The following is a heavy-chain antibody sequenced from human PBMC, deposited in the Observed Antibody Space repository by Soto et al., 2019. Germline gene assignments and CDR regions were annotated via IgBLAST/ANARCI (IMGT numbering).Heavy chain of an antibody. D-gene: IGHD4-17*01. Sequence: QVQLVESGGGVVQPGRSLRLSCAASGFTFSSYAMHWVRQAPGKGLEWVAVISYDGSNKYYADSVKGRFTISRDNSKNTLYLQVNSLRAEDTAVYYCARDQTPYGDYPFDYWGQGTLVTVSS. V-gene: IGHV3-30-3*01. CDR3: ARDQTPYGDYPFDY. CDR1: GFTFSSYA. CDR2: ISYDGSNK. J-gene: IGHJ4*02.